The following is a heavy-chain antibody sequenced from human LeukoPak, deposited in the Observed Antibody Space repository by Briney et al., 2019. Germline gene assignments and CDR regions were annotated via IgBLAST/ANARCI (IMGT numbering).Heavy chain of an antibody. Sequence: GGSLRLSCAASGFTFSSYWMSWVRQAPGKGLEGVAHIKQDGSEKYYVDSVKGRFTIARDNAKNSLYLQMNSLRAEDTAVYYCAREAYVLLWFGEFTYWGQGTLVTVSS. V-gene: IGHV3-7*01. CDR1: GFTFSSYW. CDR3: AREAYVLLWFGEFTY. CDR2: IKQDGSEK. J-gene: IGHJ4*02. D-gene: IGHD3-10*01.